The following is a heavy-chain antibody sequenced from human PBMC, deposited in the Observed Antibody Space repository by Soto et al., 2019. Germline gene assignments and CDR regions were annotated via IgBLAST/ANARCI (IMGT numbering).Heavy chain of an antibody. CDR3: ARDASSSGSNSFDP. CDR2: IIPIFGTA. Sequence: GASVKVSCKASGGTFSSYAISWVRQAPGQGLEWMGGIIPIFGTANYAQKFQGRVTITADESTSTAYVELSSLRSEDTAVYYCARDASSSGSNSFDPWGQGTLVTVSS. CDR1: GGTFSSYA. D-gene: IGHD3-22*01. J-gene: IGHJ5*02. V-gene: IGHV1-69*13.